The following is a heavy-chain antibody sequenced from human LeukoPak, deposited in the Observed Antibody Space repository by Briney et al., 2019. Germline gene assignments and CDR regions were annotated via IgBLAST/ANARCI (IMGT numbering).Heavy chain of an antibody. CDR2: ISGYSGDT. CDR3: ARDAYSRSSIFDY. D-gene: IGHD6-6*01. V-gene: IGHV1-18*01. CDR1: GYTFTNYG. J-gene: IGHJ4*02. Sequence: ASVKVSCKTSGYTFTNYGISWVRQAPGQGLGWMGWISGYSGDTNYAQTLQGRVTMTTDTSTTTAYMELRSLTSDDTAVYYCARDAYSRSSIFDYWGQGALVTVSS.